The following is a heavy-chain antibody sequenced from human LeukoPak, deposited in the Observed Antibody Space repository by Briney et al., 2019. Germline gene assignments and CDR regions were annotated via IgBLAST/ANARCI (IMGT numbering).Heavy chain of an antibody. V-gene: IGHV4-4*07. Sequence: PSETLSLTCTVSGGSISSYYWSWIRQPAGKGLEWIGRIYTSGSTNYNPSLKSHVTMSVDTSKNQFSLKLSSVTAADTSVYYCARVGSGRYIYGYSLVYWGQGTLVTVSS. J-gene: IGHJ4*01. CDR1: GGSISSYY. D-gene: IGHD5-18*01. CDR3: ARVGSGRYIYGYSLVY. CDR2: IYTSGST.